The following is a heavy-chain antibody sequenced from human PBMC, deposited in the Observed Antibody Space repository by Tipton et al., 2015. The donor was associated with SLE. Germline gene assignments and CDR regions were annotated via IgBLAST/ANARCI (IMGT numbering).Heavy chain of an antibody. CDR1: GYTFTGYY. V-gene: IGHV1-18*04. D-gene: IGHD6-13*01. CDR2: ISAYNGNT. J-gene: IGHJ3*02. Sequence: QVQLVQSGAEVKKPGASVKVSCKASGYTFTGYYMHWVRQAPGQGLEWMGWISAYNGNTNYAQKLQGRVTMTTDTSTSTAYMELRSLRSADTAVYHCARVNFDPGIAAAGRAFDIWGQGTMVTVSS. CDR3: ARVNFDPGIAAAGRAFDI.